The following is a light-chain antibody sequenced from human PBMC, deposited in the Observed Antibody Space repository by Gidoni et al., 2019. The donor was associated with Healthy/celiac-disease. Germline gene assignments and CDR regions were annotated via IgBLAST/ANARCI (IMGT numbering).Light chain of an antibody. Sequence: EIVLTQSPATLSLSPGERATLSCRASQRGSHYLAWYQQEPGQAPRLLIYDASNRATGIPARFSGSGSGTDFTLTISSLEPEDVAVYYCQQRSNWPPITFGQGTRLDIK. CDR1: QRGSHY. CDR3: QQRSNWPPIT. J-gene: IGKJ5*01. CDR2: DAS. V-gene: IGKV3-11*01.